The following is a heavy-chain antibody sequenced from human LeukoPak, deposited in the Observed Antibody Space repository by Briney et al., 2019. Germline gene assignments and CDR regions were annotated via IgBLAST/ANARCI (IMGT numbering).Heavy chain of an antibody. CDR1: GFTFSSSW. J-gene: IGHJ4*02. V-gene: IGHV3-7*03. CDR2: INQDGSDE. CDR3: AKAPVTTCSGAYCYPFDY. Sequence: GGSLRLSCAASGFTFSSSWMSWVRHTPGKGLEWVANINQDGSDEYYVDSVKGRFTISRDNAKNTLYLQMNSLRAGDAAVYYCAKAPVTTCSGAYCYPFDYWSQGTLVTVSS. D-gene: IGHD2-15*01.